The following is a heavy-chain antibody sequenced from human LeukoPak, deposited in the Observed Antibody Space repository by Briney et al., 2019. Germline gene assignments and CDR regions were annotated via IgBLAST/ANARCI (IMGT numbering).Heavy chain of an antibody. CDR2: ISAYNGNT. CDR3: ARVGLENPVLRYFDWLSYYFDY. Sequence: ASVKVTCKASGYTFTSYGISWVRQAPGQGLEWMGWISAYNGNTNYAQKLQGRVTMTTDTSTSTAYMELRSLRSDDTAVYYCARVGLENPVLRYFDWLSYYFDYWGQGTLFTVSS. J-gene: IGHJ4*02. V-gene: IGHV1-18*01. CDR1: GYTFTSYG. D-gene: IGHD3-9*01.